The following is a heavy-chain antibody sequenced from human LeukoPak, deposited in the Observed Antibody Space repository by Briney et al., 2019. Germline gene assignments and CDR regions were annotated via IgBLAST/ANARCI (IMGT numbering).Heavy chain of an antibody. Sequence: SETLSLTCTVSGGSISSSSYFWAWIRQPPGKGLEWIGSINYSGSAYYNPSLKSRVTISVDTSKNQFSLKLSSVTAADTAVYYCAQGYCSSTSCLNWYFDLWGRGTLVTVSS. CDR1: GGSISSSSYF. D-gene: IGHD2-2*01. J-gene: IGHJ2*01. V-gene: IGHV4-39*07. CDR3: AQGYCSSTSCLNWYFDL. CDR2: INYSGSA.